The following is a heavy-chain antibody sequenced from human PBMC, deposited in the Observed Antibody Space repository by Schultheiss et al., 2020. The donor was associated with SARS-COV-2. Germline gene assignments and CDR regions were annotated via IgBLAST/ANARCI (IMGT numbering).Heavy chain of an antibody. D-gene: IGHD5-24*01. Sequence: GGSLRLSCAASGFTFDDYAMHWVRQAPGKGLEWVAVISYDGSNKYYADSVKGRFTISRDNSKNTLYLQMNSLRAEDTAVYYCARGGLHDPPADYWGQGTLVTVSS. CDR2: ISYDGSNK. V-gene: IGHV3-30*14. CDR1: GFTFDDYA. CDR3: ARGGLHDPPADY. J-gene: IGHJ4*02.